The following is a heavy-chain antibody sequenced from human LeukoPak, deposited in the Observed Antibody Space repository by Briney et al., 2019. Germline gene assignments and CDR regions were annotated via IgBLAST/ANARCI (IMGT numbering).Heavy chain of an antibody. CDR1: GFTFSSFN. CDR3: ARDQGAFDI. Sequence: GGSLRLSCAASGFTFSSFNMNWVRQAPGKAMEWVSSITSSGTHIFYADSVRGRFTISRDNAKNSLYLQMNSLRAEDTAVYYCARDQGAFDIWGQGTMVTVSS. V-gene: IGHV3-21*01. J-gene: IGHJ3*02. CDR2: ITSSGTHI.